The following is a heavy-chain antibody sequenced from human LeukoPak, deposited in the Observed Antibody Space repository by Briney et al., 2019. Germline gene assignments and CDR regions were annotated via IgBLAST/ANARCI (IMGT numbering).Heavy chain of an antibody. CDR1: GGSISSYY. D-gene: IGHD5-24*01. V-gene: IGHV4-59*01. CDR3: VRGEVATIED. CDR2: IYYSGST. Sequence: SETLSLTCTVSGGSISSYYWSWIRQPPGKGLEWIGYIYYSGSTNYNPSLKSRVTISVDTSKNQFSLKLSSVTAADTAVYYCVRGEVATIEDWGQGTLVTVSS. J-gene: IGHJ4*02.